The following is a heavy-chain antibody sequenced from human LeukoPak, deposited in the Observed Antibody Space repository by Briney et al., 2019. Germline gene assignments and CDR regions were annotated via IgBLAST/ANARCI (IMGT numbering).Heavy chain of an antibody. CDR3: ARGSEAYGDHEDY. CDR1: GGTFSTYA. Sequence: ASVKVSCKASGGTFSTYAISWVRQAPGQGLEWMGRIIPILGIANYAQIFQGRVTITADKSTSTAYMELSSLRSEDTAVYYCARGSEAYGDHEDYWGQGTLVTVSS. J-gene: IGHJ4*02. CDR2: IIPILGIA. V-gene: IGHV1-69*04. D-gene: IGHD4-17*01.